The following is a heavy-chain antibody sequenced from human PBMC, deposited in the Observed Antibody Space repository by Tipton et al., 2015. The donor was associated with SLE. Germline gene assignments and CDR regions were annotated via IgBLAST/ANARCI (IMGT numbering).Heavy chain of an antibody. CDR2: VSCKIYGGTT. Sequence: RSLRLSCTVSGYTFADNTMSWVRQAPGQGLVWVGFVSCKIYGGTTEYAASVKGRFTIPTDDSKSIAYLQMNSLKTEDTAVYYCTREGYYDNSLDYWGQGTLVTVSS. D-gene: IGHD3-22*01. CDR1: GYTFADNT. V-gene: IGHV3-49*04. CDR3: TREGYYDNSLDY. J-gene: IGHJ4*02.